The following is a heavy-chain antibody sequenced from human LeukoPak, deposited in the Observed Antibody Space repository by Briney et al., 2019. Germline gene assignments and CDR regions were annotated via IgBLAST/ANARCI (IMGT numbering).Heavy chain of an antibody. V-gene: IGHV3-66*01. D-gene: IGHD6-13*01. Sequence: GGSLRLSCAASGFTVSSNYMSWVRQAPGGGLEWVSVIYSGGSTYYADSVKGRFTISRNNSKNTLYLQMNSRRAEDTAVYYCAYSSSWRKFDYWGQGTLVTVSS. CDR2: IYSGGST. CDR1: GFTVSSNY. CDR3: AYSSSWRKFDY. J-gene: IGHJ4*02.